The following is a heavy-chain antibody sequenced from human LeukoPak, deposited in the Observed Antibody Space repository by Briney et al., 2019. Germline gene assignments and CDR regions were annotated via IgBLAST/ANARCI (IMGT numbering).Heavy chain of an antibody. Sequence: ASEKVSCKASGGTFSSYAISWVRQAPGQGLEWMGGIIPIFGTANYAQKFQGRVTITADESTSTAYMELSSLRSEDTAVYYCAREKDSGSYSDYWGQGTLVTVSS. CDR2: IIPIFGTA. V-gene: IGHV1-69*13. CDR1: GGTFSSYA. J-gene: IGHJ4*02. CDR3: AREKDSGSYSDY. D-gene: IGHD1-26*01.